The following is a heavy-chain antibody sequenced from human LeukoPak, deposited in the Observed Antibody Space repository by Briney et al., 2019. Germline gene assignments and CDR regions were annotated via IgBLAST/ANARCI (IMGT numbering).Heavy chain of an antibody. CDR1: GYTFTRYC. V-gene: IGHV1-18*01. D-gene: IGHD3-22*01. J-gene: IGHJ4*02. Sequence: GASLKVSCKASGYTFTRYCISWVRQAPGQGLEWMGWISAYNGDTNYAQKLQGRVTMTTDTSTSTAYMELSSLRSDDTAVYYCARDQGSGYLVDYWGQGTLVTVSS. CDR3: ARDQGSGYLVDY. CDR2: ISAYNGDT.